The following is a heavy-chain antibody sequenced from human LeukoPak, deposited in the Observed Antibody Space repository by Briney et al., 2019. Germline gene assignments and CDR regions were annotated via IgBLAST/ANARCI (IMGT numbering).Heavy chain of an antibody. CDR1: GDSISSYNW. Sequence: SETLSVTCGVSGDSISSYNWWTWVRQSPGRGLEWIAEIFHTGSTNYDLSLKSRVTISADESKNQSSLRLSSVTAADTAVYYCARKTMLRGIDYWGQGTLVTVSS. V-gene: IGHV4-4*02. D-gene: IGHD3-10*01. CDR2: IFHTGST. CDR3: ARKTMLRGIDY. J-gene: IGHJ4*02.